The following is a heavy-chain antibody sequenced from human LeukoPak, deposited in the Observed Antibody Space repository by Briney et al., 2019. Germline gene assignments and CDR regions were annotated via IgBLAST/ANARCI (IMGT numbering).Heavy chain of an antibody. J-gene: IGHJ4*02. Sequence: GESLKISCKGSGYTFTTYWIGWVRQMPGKGLEWMGIIYPGDSDPRYSPSFQGQVTISADKSISTAYLQWSSLKASDSAMYYCARNGVGSSWFGFDYGGQGTLVTVSS. CDR3: ARNGVGSSWFGFDY. CDR2: IYPGDSDP. V-gene: IGHV5-51*01. CDR1: GYTFTTYW. D-gene: IGHD6-13*01.